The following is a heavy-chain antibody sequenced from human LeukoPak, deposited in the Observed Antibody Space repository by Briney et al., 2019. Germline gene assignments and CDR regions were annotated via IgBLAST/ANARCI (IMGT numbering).Heavy chain of an antibody. D-gene: IGHD6-13*01. CDR3: ARGRAIAAAGTSRDAFDI. V-gene: IGHV1-2*02. J-gene: IGHJ3*02. Sequence: ASVKVSCKASGYTFTGYYMHWVRQAAGQGLEWMGWINPNSGGTNYAQKFQGSVTTTRDTSISTAYMELSRLRSDDTAVYYCARGRAIAAAGTSRDAFDIWGQGTMVTVSS. CDR2: INPNSGGT. CDR1: GYTFTGYY.